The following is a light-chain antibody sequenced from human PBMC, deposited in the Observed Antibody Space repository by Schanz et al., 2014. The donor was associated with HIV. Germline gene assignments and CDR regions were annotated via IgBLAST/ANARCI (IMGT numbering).Light chain of an antibody. V-gene: IGLV2-14*03. CDR1: SSDVGGYNY. Sequence: QSALTQPASVSGSPGQSITISCTGTSSDVGGYNYVSWYQHHPGKAPKLMIYDVSNRPSGVSNRFSGSKSGNTASLTISGLQAEDEADYYCSSYEGIHNWVFGGGTKLTVL. CDR2: DVS. J-gene: IGLJ3*02. CDR3: SSYEGIHNWV.